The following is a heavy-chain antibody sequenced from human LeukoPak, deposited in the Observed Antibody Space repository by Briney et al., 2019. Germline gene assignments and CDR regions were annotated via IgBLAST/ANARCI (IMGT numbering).Heavy chain of an antibody. CDR2: ISCNSNLI. CDR1: GFTFDDYA. CDR3: AKDRNYELLYAFDI. V-gene: IGHV3-9*03. Sequence: GRSLRLSCAVSGFTFDDYAMHWVRQAPGKGLEWVSGISCNSNLIAYAYSVKVRFTISRANAKYSLSLQMNSLRPEDMALSLFAKDRNYELLYAFDIWGQGTMVTVSS. J-gene: IGHJ3*02. D-gene: IGHD2-2*02.